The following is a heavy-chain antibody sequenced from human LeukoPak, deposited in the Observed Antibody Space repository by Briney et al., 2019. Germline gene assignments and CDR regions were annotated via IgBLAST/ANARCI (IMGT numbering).Heavy chain of an antibody. Sequence: GGSLRLSCAASEFTFSDYAMSWVCQAPGKGLEWVSAISGSGDSIYYVDSVKGRFTISRDNSKNTLYLQMSSLRPEDTAVYYCAKGIRRYPEPSSWSCFDYWGQGTLVTVSS. D-gene: IGHD6-13*01. CDR2: ISGSGDSI. CDR1: EFTFSDYA. CDR3: AKGIRRYPEPSSWSCFDY. V-gene: IGHV3-23*01. J-gene: IGHJ4*02.